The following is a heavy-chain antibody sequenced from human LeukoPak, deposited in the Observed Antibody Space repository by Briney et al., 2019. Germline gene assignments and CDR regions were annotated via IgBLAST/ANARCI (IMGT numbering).Heavy chain of an antibody. Sequence: ASVKVSCKVSGYTLTELSMHWVRQAPGKGLEWMGGFDPEDGETIYAQKFQGRVTMTEDTSTDTAYMELSSLRSEDTAAYYCATGGCSGGSCYSSWFDPWGQGTLVTVSS. CDR2: FDPEDGET. J-gene: IGHJ5*02. D-gene: IGHD2-15*01. V-gene: IGHV1-24*01. CDR1: GYTLTELS. CDR3: ATGGCSGGSCYSSWFDP.